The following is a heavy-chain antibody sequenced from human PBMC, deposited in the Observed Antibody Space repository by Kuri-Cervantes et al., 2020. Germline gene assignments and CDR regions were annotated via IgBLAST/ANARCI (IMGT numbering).Heavy chain of an antibody. Sequence: ASVKVSCKASGYTFTSYDINWVRQATGQGLEWMGIINPSGGSTSYAQKFQGRVTMTRDTSTSTVYMELSSVRSEDTAVYYCARDLFRGSVFLEWSPPQRFGYWGQGTLVTVSS. CDR1: GYTFTSYD. CDR2: INPSGGST. J-gene: IGHJ4*02. D-gene: IGHD3-3*01. CDR3: ARDLFRGSVFLEWSPPQRFGY. V-gene: IGHV1-46*01.